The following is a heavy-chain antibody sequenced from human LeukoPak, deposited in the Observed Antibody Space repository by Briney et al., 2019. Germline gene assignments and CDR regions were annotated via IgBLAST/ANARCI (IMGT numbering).Heavy chain of an antibody. D-gene: IGHD3-22*01. CDR3: ARDQNKYDSSGYYYYQYGMDV. Sequence: SETLSLTCTVSGGSISSYYWSWIRQPAGKGLEWIGRIYTSGSTNYNPSLKSRVTMSVDTSKNQFSLKLSSVTAADTAVYYCARDQNKYDSSGYYYYQYGMDVWGQGTTVTVSS. CDR2: IYTSGST. V-gene: IGHV4-4*07. J-gene: IGHJ6*02. CDR1: GGSISSYY.